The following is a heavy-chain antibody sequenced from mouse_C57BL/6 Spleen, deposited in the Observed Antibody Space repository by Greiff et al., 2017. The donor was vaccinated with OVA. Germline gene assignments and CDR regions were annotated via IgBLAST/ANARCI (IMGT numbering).Heavy chain of an antibody. J-gene: IGHJ2*01. D-gene: IGHD2-4*01. V-gene: IGHV5-4*01. Sequence: EVKLMESGGGLVKPGGSLKLSCAASGFTFSSYAMSWVRQTPEKRLEWVATISDGGSYTYYPDNVKGRFTISRDNAKNNLYLQMRQLKSEDTALXYCAREGIIYDYDEVGYFDYWGQGTTLTVSS. CDR1: GFTFSSYA. CDR3: AREGIIYDYDEVGYFDY. CDR2: ISDGGSYT.